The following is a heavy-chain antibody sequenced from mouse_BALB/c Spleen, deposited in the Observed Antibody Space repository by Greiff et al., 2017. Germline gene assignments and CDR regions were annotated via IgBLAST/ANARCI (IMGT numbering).Heavy chain of an antibody. J-gene: IGHJ2*01. CDR3: RRGGGSYDYFDY. CDR1: GYTFTSYW. CDR2: IYPGSGST. V-gene: IGHV1S22*01. Sequence: LQQPGSELVRPGASVKLSCKASGYTFTSYWMHWVQQRPGQGLEWIGNIYPGSGSTNYDEKIKSKGTLTVDTSSTTAYMHLSSLTSEDSAVYYCRRGGGSYDYFDYWGQGTTVTVSS. D-gene: IGHD1-1*02.